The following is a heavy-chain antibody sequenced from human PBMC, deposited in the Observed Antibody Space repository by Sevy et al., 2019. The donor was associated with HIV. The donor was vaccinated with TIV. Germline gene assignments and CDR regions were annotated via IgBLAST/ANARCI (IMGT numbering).Heavy chain of an antibody. CDR1: GFTFSSYW. D-gene: IGHD3-22*01. V-gene: IGHV3-7*01. CDR2: IKQDGSEK. CDR3: ARDGGRDRVVYYYGMDV. Sequence: GGSLRLSCAASGFTFSSYWMSWVRQAPGKGLEWVANIKQDGSEKYYVDSVKGRFTISRDNAKNSLYLQMNSLRAEDTAVYYCARDGGRDRVVYYYGMDVWCQGTTVTVSS. J-gene: IGHJ6*02.